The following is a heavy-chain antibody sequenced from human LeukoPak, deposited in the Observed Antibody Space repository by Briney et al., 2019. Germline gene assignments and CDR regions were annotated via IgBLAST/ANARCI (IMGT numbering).Heavy chain of an antibody. CDR3: ARGADCSGGSCYLPSYYYYYGMDV. CDR1: GGSFSGYY. Sequence: PSETLSLTCAVYGGSFSGYYWSWIRQPPGKGLEWIGEINHSGRTNYNPSLKSRVTISVDTSKNQFSLKLSSVTAADTAVYYCARGADCSGGSCYLPSYYYYYGMDVWGQGTTVTVSS. V-gene: IGHV4-34*01. J-gene: IGHJ6*02. CDR2: INHSGRT. D-gene: IGHD2-15*01.